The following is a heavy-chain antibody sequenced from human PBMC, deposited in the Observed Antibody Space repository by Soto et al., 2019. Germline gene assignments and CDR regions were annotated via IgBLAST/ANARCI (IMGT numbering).Heavy chain of an antibody. CDR2: ISYDGSNK. Sequence: QVQLVDSGGGVVQPGRSLRLSCAASGFTFSSYAMHWLRQAPGKGLEWVAVISYDGSNKYYADSVKGRFTISRDNSKNTLYMQMNSLRAEDTAVYYCARFGTVYVFDYWGKGTLVTIFS. CDR1: GFTFSSYA. J-gene: IGHJ4*02. D-gene: IGHD2-8*01. V-gene: IGHV3-30-3*01. CDR3: ARFGTVYVFDY.